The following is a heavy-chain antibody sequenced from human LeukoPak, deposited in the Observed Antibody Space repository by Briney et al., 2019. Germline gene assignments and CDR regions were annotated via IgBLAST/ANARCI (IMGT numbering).Heavy chain of an antibody. V-gene: IGHV4-38-2*01. D-gene: IGHD3-22*01. CDR3: AKSRGSSGYYHDY. Sequence: GSLTLSCAASGFTFTNAWMSWVRQAPGKGLEWIGIIYHSGKTYNNPSLRSRVTISVDTSKNQFSPKLSSVTAADTAVYYCAKSRGSSGYYHDYWGQGTLVTVSS. CDR2: IYHSGKT. J-gene: IGHJ4*02. CDR1: GFTFTNAW.